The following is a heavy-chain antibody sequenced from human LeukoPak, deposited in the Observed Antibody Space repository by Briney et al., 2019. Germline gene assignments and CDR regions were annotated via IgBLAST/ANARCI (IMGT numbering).Heavy chain of an antibody. CDR1: GYTFTSYY. V-gene: IGHV1-46*01. D-gene: IGHD3-10*01. CDR3: AGHSDLGSGSHYPYYYLMDV. Sequence: ASVKVSCKASGYTFTSYYMHWVRQAPGQGLEWMGIINPSGGATSYAQKFQSRVAMIGDASTSRVYMQMSSLRIDDTAVYYCAGHSDLGSGSHYPYYYLMDVWGQGTTVTVSS. J-gene: IGHJ6*02. CDR2: INPSGGAT.